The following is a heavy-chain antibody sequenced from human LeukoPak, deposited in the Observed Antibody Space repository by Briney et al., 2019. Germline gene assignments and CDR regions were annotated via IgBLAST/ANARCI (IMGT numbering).Heavy chain of an antibody. V-gene: IGHV1-69*13. CDR3: ATPQQLTPGGFDP. CDR1: GGTFSSYA. J-gene: IGHJ5*02. CDR2: IIPIFGTA. Sequence: GTSVKVSCKASGGTFSSYAISWVRQAPGQGLEWMXGIIPIFGTANYAXXXXGXVTITADESTSTAYMELSSLRSEDTAVYYCATPQQLTPGGFDPWGQGTLVTVSS. D-gene: IGHD6-13*01.